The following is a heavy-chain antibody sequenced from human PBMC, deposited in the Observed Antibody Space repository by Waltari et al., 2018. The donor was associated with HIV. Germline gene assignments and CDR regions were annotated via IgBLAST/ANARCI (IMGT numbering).Heavy chain of an antibody. V-gene: IGHV4-39*01. D-gene: IGHD6-19*01. CDR1: GGSISRNSYY. J-gene: IGHJ3*01. CDR2: IYYDGSA. CDR3: ARPPTKAVPGLNAFDV. Sequence: QMQLQESGPGLVKPSETLSLTCTVSGGSISRNSYYWGWIRQPPGKGLEWIGSIYYDGSAYYNPSLKIRVTISVDTSKKQFSLNLSSVTAADTAVYYCARPPTKAVPGLNAFDVWGQGTMVTVSS.